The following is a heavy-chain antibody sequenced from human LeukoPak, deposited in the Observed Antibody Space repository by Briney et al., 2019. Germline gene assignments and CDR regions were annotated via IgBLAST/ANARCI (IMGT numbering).Heavy chain of an antibody. Sequence: ASVKVSCKASGYTFTNYGISWVRQAPGQGLEWMGWISGYNGNTNYAQNLQGRVTVTTDTSTSTAYMELRSLRSDDTAVYYCARWSGGSDWLYHYGMDVWGQGTTVTVSS. CDR3: ARWSGGSDWLYHYGMDV. V-gene: IGHV1-18*01. CDR2: ISGYNGNT. CDR1: GYTFTNYG. D-gene: IGHD6-19*01. J-gene: IGHJ6*02.